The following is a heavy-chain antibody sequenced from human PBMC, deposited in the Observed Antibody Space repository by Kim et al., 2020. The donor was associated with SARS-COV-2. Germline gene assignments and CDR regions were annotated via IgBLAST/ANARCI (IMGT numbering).Heavy chain of an antibody. Sequence: GGSLRLSCAASGFSFSTYSMNWVRQAPGKGLEWVSYISSTSRPLFYTDSVRGRFSISSDNAKNSQHLQMHSMTAEDTAGYYCARGVHISVTCAPFAYWG. CDR2: ISSTSRPL. J-gene: IGHJ4*01. CDR1: GFSFSTYS. V-gene: IGHV3-48*04. CDR3: ARGVHISVTCAPFAY. D-gene: IGHD6-19*01.